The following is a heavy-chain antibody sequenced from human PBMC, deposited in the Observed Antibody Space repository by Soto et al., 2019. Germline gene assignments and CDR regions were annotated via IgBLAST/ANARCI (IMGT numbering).Heavy chain of an antibody. CDR2: ISHSGTT. CDR3: ARGRDHVWGSYRYTPADAFDI. Sequence: QVQLQQWGAGLLKPSETLSLSCAVYAGSLSGYHFNWIRQPPGKALEWIGEISHSGTTNYNSSLKSRVSISVDTSKNQLSLKLNSVTAADSAVYYCARGRDHVWGSYRYTPADAFDIWGRGTMVTVSS. V-gene: IGHV4-34*01. D-gene: IGHD3-16*02. J-gene: IGHJ3*02. CDR1: AGSLSGYH.